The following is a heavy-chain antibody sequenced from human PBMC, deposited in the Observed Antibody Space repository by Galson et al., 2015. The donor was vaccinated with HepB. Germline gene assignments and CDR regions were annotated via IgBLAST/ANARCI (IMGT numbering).Heavy chain of an antibody. CDR2: INHSGST. CDR1: GESFSDYY. Sequence: TLSLTCAVYGESFSDYYWNWIRQPPGKGLEWIGEINHSGSTNYNSSLKSRITISVDTSKNQFSLKLKSVTAADTAVYYCARSYNSSSWGWLDPWGQGTPITVSS. D-gene: IGHD6-6*01. V-gene: IGHV4-34*01. CDR3: ARSYNSSSWGWLDP. J-gene: IGHJ5*02.